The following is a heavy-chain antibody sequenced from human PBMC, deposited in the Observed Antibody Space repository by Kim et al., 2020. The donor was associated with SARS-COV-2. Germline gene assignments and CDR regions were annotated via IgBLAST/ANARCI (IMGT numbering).Heavy chain of an antibody. Sequence: ASVKVSCKASGYSFTAYPIHWVRQAPGQRLEWMGWINAANGNTEFSQKFQGRVTSSRDTSATTVHMEVSSLRSEDTAVYYCARGAYCRGGICFPPGGYWGQGTLVIVSS. J-gene: IGHJ4*02. CDR2: INAANGNT. D-gene: IGHD2-15*01. CDR3: ARGAYCRGGICFPPGGY. V-gene: IGHV1-3*01. CDR1: GYSFTAYP.